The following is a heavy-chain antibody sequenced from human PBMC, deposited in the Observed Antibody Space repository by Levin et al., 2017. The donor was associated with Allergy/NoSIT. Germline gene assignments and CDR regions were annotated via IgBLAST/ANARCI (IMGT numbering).Heavy chain of an antibody. CDR3: ARDGDYYGSGHYGWFGP. V-gene: IGHV3-53*01. D-gene: IGHD3-10*01. J-gene: IGHJ5*02. CDR1: EFTVSNNF. CDR2: IYSGGTT. Sequence: QAGGSLRLSCAASEFTVSNNFMSWVRQAPGKGLEWISVIYSGGTTHYAETVKGRFTVSRDNSKNTLYLQMNSLREEDTAVYYCARDGDYYGSGHYGWFGPWGQGTLVTVSS.